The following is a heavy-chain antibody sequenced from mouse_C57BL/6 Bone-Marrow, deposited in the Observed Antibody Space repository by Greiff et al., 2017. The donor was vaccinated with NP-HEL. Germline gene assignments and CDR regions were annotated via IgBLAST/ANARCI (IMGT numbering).Heavy chain of an antibody. V-gene: IGHV5-6*01. CDR3: ARLTGFDY. J-gene: IGHJ2*01. Sequence: EVMLVESGGDLVKPGGSLKLSCAASGFTFSSYGMSWVRQTPDKRLEWVATISSGGSYTYYPDSVKGRFTISRDNAKNTLYLQMSSLKSEDTAMYYCARLTGFDYWGQGTTLTVSS. CDR1: GFTFSSYG. CDR2: ISSGGSYT.